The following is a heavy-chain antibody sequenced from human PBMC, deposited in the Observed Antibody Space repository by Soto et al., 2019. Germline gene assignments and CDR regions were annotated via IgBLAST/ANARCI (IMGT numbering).Heavy chain of an antibody. V-gene: IGHV1-69*12. CDR1: GGTFSSYA. Sequence: QVQLVQSGAEVKKPGSSVKVSCKASGGTFSSYAISWVRQAPGQGLEWMGGIIPIFGTANYAQKFHGRVTITADESTSTAYMELSSLRSEDTAVYYCARVRIAAAGPGMRELDYWGQGTLVTVSS. J-gene: IGHJ4*02. D-gene: IGHD6-13*01. CDR3: ARVRIAAAGPGMRELDY. CDR2: IIPIFGTA.